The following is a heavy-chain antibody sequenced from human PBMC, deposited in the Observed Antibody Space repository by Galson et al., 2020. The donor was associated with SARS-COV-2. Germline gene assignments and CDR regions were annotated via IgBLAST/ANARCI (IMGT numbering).Heavy chain of an antibody. D-gene: IGHD3-3*01. V-gene: IGHV4-4*02. J-gene: IGHJ4*02. CDR2: IFHSGTT. Sequence: SETLSLTCAVSGGSINTVNWWTWVRQPPGKGLAWIGEIFHSGTTNYNSSLKSRVTISLDKSRNQFSLKLTSVTAADTAVYYCARRDTVSYDFWSGYVSYLDSWGQGTLVTVSS. CDR1: GGSINTVNW. CDR3: ARRDTVSYDFWSGYVSYLDS.